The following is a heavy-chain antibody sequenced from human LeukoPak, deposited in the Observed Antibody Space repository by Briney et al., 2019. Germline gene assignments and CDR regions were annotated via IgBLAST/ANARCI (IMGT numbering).Heavy chain of an antibody. J-gene: IGHJ4*02. CDR3: ARGAVAGMERFDY. CDR2: IIPILGIA. V-gene: IGHV1-69*10. D-gene: IGHD6-19*01. CDR1: GGTFISYT. Sequence: SVKVSCKASGGTFISYTISWVRQAPGQGGEWMGGIIPILGIANYAQKFQGRVTITADKSTSTDYMELSSLRSEDTAVYYCARGAVAGMERFDYWGQGTLVTVSS.